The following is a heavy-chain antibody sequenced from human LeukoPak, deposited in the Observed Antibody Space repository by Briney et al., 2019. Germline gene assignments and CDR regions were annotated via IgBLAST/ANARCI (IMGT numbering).Heavy chain of an antibody. CDR1: GDSISSYY. D-gene: IGHD3-16*01. CDR3: ARLLGNYADY. V-gene: IGHV4-4*09. J-gene: IGHJ4*02. CDR2: IWTSEST. Sequence: SETLSLTCSVAGDSISSYYWSWIRQPPGKGLEWIGYIWTSESTNYNPSPKSRVTMSVDTSKNQFYLRLNSVTAADTAVYYCARLLGNYADYWGQGALVTVSS.